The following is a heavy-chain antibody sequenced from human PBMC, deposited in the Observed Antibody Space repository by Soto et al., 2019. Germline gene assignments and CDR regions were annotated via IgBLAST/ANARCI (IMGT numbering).Heavy chain of an antibody. Sequence: QVQLVQSGAELKKPGSSVKVSCKASGGTFSTYSINWVRQAPGQWLEWMGGILPILGPPNYAQKFKGRVTMAADDSTSTSYMEQTSLRSEDTAIYYCAKVGGGDYNSWGQGTLVTVSS. CDR2: ILPILGPP. V-gene: IGHV1-69*01. CDR1: GGTFSTYS. CDR3: AKVGGGDYNS. J-gene: IGHJ4*02. D-gene: IGHD4-17*01.